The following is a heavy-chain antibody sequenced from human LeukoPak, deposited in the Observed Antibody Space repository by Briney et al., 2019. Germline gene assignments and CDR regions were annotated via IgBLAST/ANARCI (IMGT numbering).Heavy chain of an antibody. Sequence: GGSLRLSCAASGFTFSSYSMNWVRQAPGGGLEWVSSISSSSSYIYYADSVKGRFTISRDNAKNSLYLQMNTLRAEDTAVYYCARPEVYGDYGVNDAFDIWGQGTMVTVSS. V-gene: IGHV3-21*01. J-gene: IGHJ3*02. CDR3: ARPEVYGDYGVNDAFDI. D-gene: IGHD4-17*01. CDR2: ISSSSSYI. CDR1: GFTFSSYS.